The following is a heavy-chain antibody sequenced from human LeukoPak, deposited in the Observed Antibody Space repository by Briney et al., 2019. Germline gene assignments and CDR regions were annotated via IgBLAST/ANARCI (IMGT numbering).Heavy chain of an antibody. V-gene: IGHV4-4*07. J-gene: IGHJ4*02. CDR2: IYTSGST. Sequence: PSETLSLTCTVSGGSISSYYWNWIRQPAGKGLEWIGRIYTSGSTNYKPSLKSRVTMSVDTSKNQFSLSLISVTAADTAVYYCARDLTDYYELDYWGQGTLVTVSS. CDR1: GGSISSYY. D-gene: IGHD3-22*01. CDR3: ARDLTDYYELDY.